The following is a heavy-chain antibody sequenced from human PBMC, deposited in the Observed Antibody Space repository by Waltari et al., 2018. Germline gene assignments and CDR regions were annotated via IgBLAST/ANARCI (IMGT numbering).Heavy chain of an antibody. Sequence: QVQLQESGPGLVEPSQTLSLPCTVPGGSINSGGYYWRWFRQHPERGLEWIGYIYYSGSTYYSPSCNSRASISFDTSKNQFFLRLTSVTTADTAVYYCARRAPMAGYFDYWGQGTVVTVSS. J-gene: IGHJ4*02. CDR1: GGSINSGGYY. D-gene: IGHD3-10*01. CDR3: ARRAPMAGYFDY. V-gene: IGHV4-31*03. CDR2: IYYSGST.